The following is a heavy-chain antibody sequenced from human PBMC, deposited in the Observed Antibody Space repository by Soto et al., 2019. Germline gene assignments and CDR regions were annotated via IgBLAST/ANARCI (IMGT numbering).Heavy chain of an antibody. D-gene: IGHD3-3*01. CDR3: YQPYWSGLYGMDV. V-gene: IGHV3-74*01. J-gene: IGHJ6*02. CDR1: GFTFSSYW. CDR2: INSDGSST. Sequence: GSLRLSCAASGFTFSSYWMHWVRQAPGKGLVWVSRINSDGSSTSYADSVKGRFTISRDNAKNTLYLQMNSLRAEDTAVYYCYQPYWSGLYGMDVWGQGTTVTVSS.